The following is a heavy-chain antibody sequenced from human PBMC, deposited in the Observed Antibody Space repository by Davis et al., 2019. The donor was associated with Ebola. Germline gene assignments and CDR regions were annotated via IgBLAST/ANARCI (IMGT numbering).Heavy chain of an antibody. D-gene: IGHD6-19*01. V-gene: IGHV3-7*01. Sequence: GESLKISCAASGFTFSNYWMSWVRQAPGKGLEWVANIKQDGSEKYYGDSVMGRFTISRDNTKNSLYLQMNSLRADDTAVYYCARDPEEQWLEGWFDPWGQGTLVTVSS. CDR3: ARDPEEQWLEGWFDP. J-gene: IGHJ5*02. CDR1: GFTFSNYW. CDR2: IKQDGSEK.